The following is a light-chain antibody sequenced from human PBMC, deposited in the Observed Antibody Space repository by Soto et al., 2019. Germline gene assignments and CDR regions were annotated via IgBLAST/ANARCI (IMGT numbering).Light chain of an antibody. CDR3: QQYNSYS. CDR2: DAS. J-gene: IGKJ3*01. Sequence: DIQMIQSPSTLSASVGDRVTITCRASQSISSWLAWYQQKPGKAPKLLIYDASSLESGVPSRFSGSGSGTEFTLTISSLQPDDFATYYCQQYNSYSFGPGTKVDIK. CDR1: QSISSW. V-gene: IGKV1-5*01.